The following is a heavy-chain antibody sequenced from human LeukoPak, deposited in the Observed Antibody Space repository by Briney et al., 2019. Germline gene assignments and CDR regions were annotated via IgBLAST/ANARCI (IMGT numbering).Heavy chain of an antibody. Sequence: ASVKVSCKASGYTFSSYDINWVRQATGQGLEWMGWMNPNSGNTGYAQKFQGRVTITRNTSTSTAYMELSSLRSEDTAVYYRARGIGGYYYYYYYMDVWGKGTAVTVSS. V-gene: IGHV1-8*03. D-gene: IGHD5-12*01. CDR3: ARGIGGYYYYYYYMDV. CDR2: MNPNSGNT. J-gene: IGHJ6*03. CDR1: GYTFSSYD.